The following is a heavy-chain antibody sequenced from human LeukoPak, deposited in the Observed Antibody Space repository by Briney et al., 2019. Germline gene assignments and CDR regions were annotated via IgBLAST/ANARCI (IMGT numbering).Heavy chain of an antibody. CDR3: ARQLGYCSSTSCYADKVDY. J-gene: IGHJ4*02. CDR1: GGSISSSSYY. CDR2: IYYSGST. Sequence: PSETLSLTCTVSGGSISSSSYYWGWMRQPPGKGREWIGSIYYSGSTYYNPSLKSRVTISVDTSKNQFSLKLSSVTAADTAVYYCARQLGYCSSTSCYADKVDYWGQGTLVTVSS. V-gene: IGHV4-39*01. D-gene: IGHD2-2*01.